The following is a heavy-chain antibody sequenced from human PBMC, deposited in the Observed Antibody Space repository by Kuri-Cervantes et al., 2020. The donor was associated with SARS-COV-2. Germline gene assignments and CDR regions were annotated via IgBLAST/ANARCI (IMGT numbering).Heavy chain of an antibody. J-gene: IGHJ4*02. CDR3: AKDRVGVQDF. Sequence: GGSLRLSCAASGFTLSSYAMTWVRQAPGKGLEWVSVISASGDFTYFADSVKGRFTISRDNSKNTLYLQMNSLRAEDTALYYCAKDRVGVQDFWGQGTLVTVSS. CDR2: ISASGDFT. V-gene: IGHV3-23*01. CDR1: GFTLSSYA. D-gene: IGHD2-21*01.